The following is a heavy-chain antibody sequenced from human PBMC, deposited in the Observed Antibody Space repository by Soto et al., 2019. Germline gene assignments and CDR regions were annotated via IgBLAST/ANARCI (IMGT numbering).Heavy chain of an antibody. V-gene: IGHV4-61*01. Sequence: SETLSLTCTVSGASVSRGSYSWTWIRQSPGKRLEWIAYKYYSGTTSFNPSLESRVTVSIDASKNQFSLKVNSVTAADTAVYYCARDFDYWGQGXLVTVYS. CDR2: KYYSGTT. CDR1: GASVSRGSYS. J-gene: IGHJ4*02. CDR3: ARDFDY.